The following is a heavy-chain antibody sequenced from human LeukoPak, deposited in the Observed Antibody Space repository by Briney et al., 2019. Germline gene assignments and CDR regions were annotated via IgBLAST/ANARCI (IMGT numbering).Heavy chain of an antibody. V-gene: IGHV1-69*04. CDR3: ARYSGQQLVLSEYFQH. Sequence: ASVKVSCKASGGTFSSYAISWVRQAPGQGLEWMGRIIPILGIANYAQKFQGRVTITADKSTSTAYMELSSLRSEDTAVYYCARYSGQQLVLSEYFQHWGQGTLVTVSS. CDR1: GGTFSSYA. J-gene: IGHJ1*01. D-gene: IGHD6-13*01. CDR2: IIPILGIA.